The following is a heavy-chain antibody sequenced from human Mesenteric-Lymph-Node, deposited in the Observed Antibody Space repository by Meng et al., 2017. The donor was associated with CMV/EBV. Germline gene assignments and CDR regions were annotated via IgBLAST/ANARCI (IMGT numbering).Heavy chain of an antibody. Sequence: ASVKVSCKASGYTFFGYYIHWVRLAPGQGLEWMGIINPGGGRATYAQKLEGRVTMTTDTSTNTVYMELTSLKYEDTAVYYCAREQWRLPFDYWGQGTLVTVSS. CDR1: GYTFFGYY. J-gene: IGHJ4*02. V-gene: IGHV1-46*01. CDR2: INPGGGRA. CDR3: AREQWRLPFDY. D-gene: IGHD6-19*01.